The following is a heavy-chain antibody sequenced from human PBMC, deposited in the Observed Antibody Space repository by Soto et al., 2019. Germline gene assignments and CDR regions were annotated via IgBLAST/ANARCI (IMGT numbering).Heavy chain of an antibody. J-gene: IGHJ6*02. V-gene: IGHV1-18*01. CDR1: GYTFTSYG. CDR3: ARAALIVLVPAASYYGMDV. D-gene: IGHD2-2*01. Sequence: QVQLVQSGAEVKKPGASVKVSCKASGYTFTSYGISWVRQAPGQGLEWMGWISAYNGNTNYAQKLQGRVTMTTDTSTSTAYMELRSLRSDDTAVYYCARAALIVLVPAASYYGMDVWGQGTTVTVSS. CDR2: ISAYNGNT.